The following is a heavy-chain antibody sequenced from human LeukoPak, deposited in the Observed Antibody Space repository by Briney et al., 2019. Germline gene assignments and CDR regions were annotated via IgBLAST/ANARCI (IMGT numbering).Heavy chain of an antibody. Sequence: GGSLRLSCAASGFTVSSNYMSWVRQAPGKGLEWVSIIYSAGSRYYADSVRGRYTISRDDSKNTMSLQMNSLRAEDSAVYYCASGGLGVRKFYSDPFHYWGQGTLVTVSS. CDR3: ASGGLGVRKFYSDPFHY. CDR1: GFTVSSNY. CDR2: IYSAGSR. D-gene: IGHD2-15*01. V-gene: IGHV3-53*01. J-gene: IGHJ4*02.